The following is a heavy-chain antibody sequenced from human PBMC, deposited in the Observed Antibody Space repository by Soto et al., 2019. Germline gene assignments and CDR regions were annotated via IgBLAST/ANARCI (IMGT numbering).Heavy chain of an antibody. J-gene: IGHJ4*02. D-gene: IGHD3-22*01. CDR1: GFTFSSYA. CDR2: ISYDGSNK. Sequence: PGGSLRLSCAASGFTFSSYAMHWVRQAPGKGLEWVAVISYDGSNKYYADSVKGRFTISRDNSKNTLYLQMNSLRAEDTAVYYCARGGSGYLAGYFDYWGQGTLVTVSS. V-gene: IGHV3-30-3*01. CDR3: ARGGSGYLAGYFDY.